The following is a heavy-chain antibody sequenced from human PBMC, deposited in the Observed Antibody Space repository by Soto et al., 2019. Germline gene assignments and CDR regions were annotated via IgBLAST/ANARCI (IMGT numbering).Heavy chain of an antibody. V-gene: IGHV3-21*01. CDR2: ISSSSYI. D-gene: IGHD2-15*01. CDR3: ARDQGSMYLSGYFDY. Sequence: GGSLRLSCAASGFTFSSYSMNWVRQAPGKGLEWVSSISSSSYIYYADSVKGRFTISRDNAKNSLYLQMNSLRAEDTAVYYCARDQGSMYLSGYFDYWGQGTLVTVSS. J-gene: IGHJ4*02. CDR1: GFTFSSYS.